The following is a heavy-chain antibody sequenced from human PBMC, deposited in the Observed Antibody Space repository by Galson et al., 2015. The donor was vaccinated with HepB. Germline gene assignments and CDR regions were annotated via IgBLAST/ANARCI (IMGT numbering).Heavy chain of an antibody. D-gene: IGHD2-2*01. V-gene: IGHV1-58*02. CDR3: GGPPLFYSSNLSYHYYGLAV. Sequence: SVKVSCKASGSTFISSAMQWVRQARGQRPEWIGWIVVGSGNTNYARKFQERITITRDMSTSTAYMELSSLRSEDTAVYYCGGPPLFYSSNLSYHYYGLAVWGQGTMVTVSS. CDR2: IVVGSGNT. CDR1: GSTFISSA. J-gene: IGHJ6*02.